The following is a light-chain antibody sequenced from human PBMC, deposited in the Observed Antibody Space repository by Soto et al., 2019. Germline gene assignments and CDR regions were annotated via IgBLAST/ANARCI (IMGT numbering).Light chain of an antibody. Sequence: EIVITQSPATLSVAPGGRATLSFRASQSISGTLAWYQQKPGQPPRLLIYDSSTRATGFPDRFSGSGSGTDFTLTIIRLEPEDFAVYYCQQYDISPWTFGQGTKVDIK. CDR1: QSISGT. CDR2: DSS. V-gene: IGKV3D-15*01. J-gene: IGKJ1*01. CDR3: QQYDISPWT.